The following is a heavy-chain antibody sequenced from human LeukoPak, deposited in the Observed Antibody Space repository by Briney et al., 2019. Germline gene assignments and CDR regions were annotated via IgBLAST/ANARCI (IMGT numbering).Heavy chain of an antibody. D-gene: IGHD5-24*01. CDR2: ISDNGSNK. CDR1: GFTFSSYA. V-gene: IGHV3-30*18. CDR3: AKDMREGYNYGDY. J-gene: IGHJ4*02. Sequence: PGRSLRLSCAASGFTFSSYAIHWVRQAPGKGLQWVAVISDNGSNKHYADSVKGRFTISRDNSKSTLYLQMDSLRPEDTAVYYCAKDMREGYNYGDYWGQGTLVTVSS.